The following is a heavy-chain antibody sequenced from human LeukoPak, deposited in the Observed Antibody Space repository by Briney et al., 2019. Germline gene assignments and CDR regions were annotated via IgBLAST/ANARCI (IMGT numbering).Heavy chain of an antibody. CDR2: ISYDGSNK. Sequence: GGSLRLSCAASGFTFSSYAMHWVRQAPGKGLEWVAVISYDGSNKYYADSVKGRFTISRDNSKNTLYLQMNSLRAEDTAVYYCARERVGYFALHDAFDIWGQGTMVTVSS. CDR1: GFTFSSYA. CDR3: ARERVGYFALHDAFDI. D-gene: IGHD3-9*01. J-gene: IGHJ3*02. V-gene: IGHV3-30*04.